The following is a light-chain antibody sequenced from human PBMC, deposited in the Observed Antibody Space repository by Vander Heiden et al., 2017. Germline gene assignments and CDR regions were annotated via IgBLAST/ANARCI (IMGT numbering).Light chain of an antibody. CDR3: QQRNSWPRT. V-gene: IGKV3-11*01. J-gene: IGKJ2*01. CDR2: DAS. CDR1: QSISAD. Sequence: EIVLLQSPATLSLSPGESTTLPSRASQSISADLAWYQQKPGQSPRLLIYDASNRATGIPARFSGSGSGTDFTLTISSLEPEDVAVYYCQQRNSWPRTFGQGTKVEIK.